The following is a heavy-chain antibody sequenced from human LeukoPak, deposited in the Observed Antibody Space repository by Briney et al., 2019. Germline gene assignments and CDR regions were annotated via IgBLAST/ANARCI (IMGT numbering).Heavy chain of an antibody. V-gene: IGHV4-4*07. Sequence: PSETLSLTCTVSGGSISSYYWSWIRQPAGKGLEWIGRIYTSGSTNYNPSLKSRVTMSVDTSKNQFSLKLSSVTAADTAVYYCARTTGSGSYYYYYYYYMDVWGKGTTVTISS. CDR3: ARTTGSGSYYYYYYYYMDV. CDR1: GGSISSYY. CDR2: IYTSGST. J-gene: IGHJ6*03. D-gene: IGHD3-10*01.